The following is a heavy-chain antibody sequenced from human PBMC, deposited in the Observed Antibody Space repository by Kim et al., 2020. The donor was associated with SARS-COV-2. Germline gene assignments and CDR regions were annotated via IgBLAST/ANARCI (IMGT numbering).Heavy chain of an antibody. D-gene: IGHD1-7*01. CDR3: ARVTGTTDWFDP. Sequence: RYRPSFQGQVTISADKSISTAYLQWSSLKASDTAMYYCARVTGTTDWFDPWGQGTLVTVSS. V-gene: IGHV5-51*01. J-gene: IGHJ5*02.